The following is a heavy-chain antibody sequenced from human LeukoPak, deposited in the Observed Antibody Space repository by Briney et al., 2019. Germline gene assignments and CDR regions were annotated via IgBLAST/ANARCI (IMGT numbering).Heavy chain of an antibody. CDR2: IYYSGST. CDR3: AREGGGGDPMGMDV. D-gene: IGHD4-17*01. Sequence: SQTLSLTCTVSCGSISSGDYYWRWIRQPPGKVLEWIGYIYYSGSTYYNPSLKSRVTISVDTSKNQFSLKLSSVTAADTVVYYCAREGGGGDPMGMDVWGQGTTVTVSS. CDR1: CGSISSGDYY. V-gene: IGHV4-30-4*01. J-gene: IGHJ6*02.